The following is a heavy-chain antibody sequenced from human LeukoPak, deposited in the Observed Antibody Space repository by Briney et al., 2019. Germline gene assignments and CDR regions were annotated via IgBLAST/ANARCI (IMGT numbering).Heavy chain of an antibody. Sequence: ASVKDSCKTSGYTFTSYYMHWVRPAPGQGLEWMGWINPNSGGTNYAQKLQGRVTMTRDTSISTAYMELSTLRSDDTAVYYCASQYSSGWYVQRYYFDYWGQGTLVTVSS. CDR2: INPNSGGT. V-gene: IGHV1-2*02. D-gene: IGHD6-19*01. CDR3: ASQYSSGWYVQRYYFDY. J-gene: IGHJ4*02. CDR1: GYTFTSYY.